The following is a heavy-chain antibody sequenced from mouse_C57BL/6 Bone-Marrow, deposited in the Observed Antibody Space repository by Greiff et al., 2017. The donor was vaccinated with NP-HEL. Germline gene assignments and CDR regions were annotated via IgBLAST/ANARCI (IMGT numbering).Heavy chain of an antibody. J-gene: IGHJ3*01. CDR2: IYPRSGNT. Sequence: VQLQQSGAELARPGASVKLSCKASGYTFTSYGISWVKQRTGQGLEWIGEIYPRSGNTYYNEKFKGKATLTADKSSSTAYMELRSLTSEDSAVYFCARSGLELRKFIEAWCAYWGQGTLVTVSA. D-gene: IGHD1-1*01. CDR1: GYTFTSYG. CDR3: ARSGLELRKFIEAWCAY. V-gene: IGHV1-81*01.